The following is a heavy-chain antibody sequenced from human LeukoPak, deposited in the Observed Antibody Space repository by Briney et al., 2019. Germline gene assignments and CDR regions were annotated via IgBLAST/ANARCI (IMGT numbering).Heavy chain of an antibody. CDR3: ARAKRATITSPPSWFDP. J-gene: IGHJ5*02. CDR2: IYYSGST. D-gene: IGHD5-12*01. Sequence: SSETLSLTCTVCGGSISSYYWSWIRQPPGKGLEGIGYIYYSGSTNYNPSLKSRVTISVDTSKNQFSLKLSSVTAADTAAYYCARAKRATITSPPSWFDPWGQGTLVTVSS. CDR1: GGSISSYY. V-gene: IGHV4-59*01.